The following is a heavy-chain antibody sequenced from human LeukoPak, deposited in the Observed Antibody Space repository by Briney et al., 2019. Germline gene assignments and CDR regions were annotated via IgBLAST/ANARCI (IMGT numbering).Heavy chain of an antibody. Sequence: GASVKVSCKASGYTFTGYVISWVRQAPGQGLEWMGWISAYNGNTNYAQKFQGRVTMTTDTSTSTAYMELRSLRSDDTAVYYCSRDLGYYYDSSGYYENWFDPWGQGTLLTVSS. CDR1: GYTFTGYV. CDR2: ISAYNGNT. D-gene: IGHD3-22*01. CDR3: SRDLGYYYDSSGYYENWFDP. V-gene: IGHV1-18*01. J-gene: IGHJ5*02.